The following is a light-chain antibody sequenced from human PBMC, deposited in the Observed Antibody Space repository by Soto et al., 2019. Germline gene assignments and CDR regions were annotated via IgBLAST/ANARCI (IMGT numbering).Light chain of an antibody. J-gene: IGKJ4*01. V-gene: IGKV3-20*01. CDR2: GAS. CDR3: QQYGSSPFT. Sequence: EIVLTQSPGTLSLSPGERATLSCRASQNVSSSYLAWYQQKPGQAPRLLIYGASSRATGIPDRFSGSGSGTDFTLTISRLEPEDFAVYYCQQYGSSPFTFGGGTNVEIK. CDR1: QNVSSSY.